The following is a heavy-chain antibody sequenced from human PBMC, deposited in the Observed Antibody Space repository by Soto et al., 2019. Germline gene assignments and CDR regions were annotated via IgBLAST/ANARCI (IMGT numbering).Heavy chain of an antibody. D-gene: IGHD6-13*01. CDR1: GGSISRSNW. J-gene: IGHJ4*02. V-gene: IGHV4-4*02. CDR3: GRVSEGRMQQLVLDVFAPFDY. CDR2: IYHSGST. Sequence: QVQLQESGPGLVKPSGTLSLTCAVSGGSISRSNWWSWVRQPPGKGLEWIGEIYHSGSTNYNPSLKSRVTISVDKSKNQFSLKLSSGTAADTAVYYCGRVSEGRMQQLVLDVFAPFDYWGQGTLVTVSS.